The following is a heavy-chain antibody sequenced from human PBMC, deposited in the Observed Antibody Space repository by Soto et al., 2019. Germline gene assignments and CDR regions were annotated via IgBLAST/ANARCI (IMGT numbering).Heavy chain of an antibody. J-gene: IGHJ4*02. Sequence: ASVKVSCKASGYTFTSYDINWVRQATGQGLEWMGWMNPNSGNTGYAQKFQGRVTMTRNTSISTAYMELSSLRSEDTDVYYCARGSTKKVPAATGHWVQGTLATVSS. CDR3: ARGSTKKVPAATGH. CDR2: MNPNSGNT. D-gene: IGHD2-2*01. CDR1: GYTFTSYD. V-gene: IGHV1-8*01.